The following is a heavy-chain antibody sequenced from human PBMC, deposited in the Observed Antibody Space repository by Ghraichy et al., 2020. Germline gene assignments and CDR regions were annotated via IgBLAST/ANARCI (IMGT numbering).Heavy chain of an antibody. J-gene: IGHJ3*02. Sequence: SVKVSCKASGGTFSSYAISWVRQAPGQGLEWMGGIIPIFGTANYAQKFQGRVTITADKSTSTAYMELSSLRSEDTAVYYCARSTRDIVVVPAAIPGYGDAFDIWGQGTMVTVSS. CDR1: GGTFSSYA. CDR2: IIPIFGTA. V-gene: IGHV1-69*06. D-gene: IGHD2-2*02. CDR3: ARSTRDIVVVPAAIPGYGDAFDI.